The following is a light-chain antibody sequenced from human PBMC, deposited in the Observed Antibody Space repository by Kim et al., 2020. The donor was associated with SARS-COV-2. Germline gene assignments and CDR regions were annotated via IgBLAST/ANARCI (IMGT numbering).Light chain of an antibody. CDR2: RAS. V-gene: IGKV3-15*01. CDR3: QNYNNWPPEDT. J-gene: IGKJ2*01. CDR1: QSVTNN. Sequence: EIVMTQSPATLSVSPGERATLSCRASQSVTNNVAWYQQKSGQAPRLLIYRASTRATDVPARFSGSGSGTDFTLTIDSLQSEDFAVYYCQNYNNWPPEDTFGQGTKLEI.